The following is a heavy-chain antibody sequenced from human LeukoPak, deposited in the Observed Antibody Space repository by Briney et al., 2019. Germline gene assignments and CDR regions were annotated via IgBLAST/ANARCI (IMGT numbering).Heavy chain of an antibody. D-gene: IGHD1-26*01. J-gene: IGHJ1*01. CDR1: GFTFSSYA. V-gene: IGHV3-23*01. CDR3: AGQGAMTTRVDYFLH. CDR2: ISGSGGST. Sequence: GGSLRLSCAASGFTFSSYAMSWVRQAPGKGLEWVSAISGSGGSTYYADSVKGRFTISRDNSKNTLYLHMNSPRAEDTAMYYCAGQGAMTTRVDYFLHWGQGTLVTVSS.